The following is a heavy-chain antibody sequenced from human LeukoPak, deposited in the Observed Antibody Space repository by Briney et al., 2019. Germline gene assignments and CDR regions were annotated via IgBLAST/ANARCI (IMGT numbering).Heavy chain of an antibody. CDR2: ISGSGGST. J-gene: IGHJ4*02. Sequence: VGSLRLSCAASGFTFSSYAMSWVRQAPGKGLEWVSAISGSGGSTYYADSVKGRFTISRDNSKNTLYLQVNSLRAEDTAVYYCAKERSFTMVRGDFDYWGQGTLVTVSS. V-gene: IGHV3-23*01. CDR3: AKERSFTMVRGDFDY. CDR1: GFTFSSYA. D-gene: IGHD3-10*01.